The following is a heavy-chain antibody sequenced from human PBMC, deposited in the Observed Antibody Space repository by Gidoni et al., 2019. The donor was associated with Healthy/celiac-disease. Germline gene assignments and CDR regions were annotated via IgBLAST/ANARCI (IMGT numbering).Heavy chain of an antibody. CDR2: IYSSGST. D-gene: IGHD6-13*01. V-gene: IGHV4-39*01. Sequence: QLQLQESGPGLVKPSETLSLTCTVSGGSISSSSYYWGWLRQPPGKGLEWIGSIYSSGSTYYNPSLKSRVTISVDTSKNQFSLKLSSVTAADTAVYYCARLFLAQQLAWFDPWGQGTLVTVSS. CDR1: GGSISSSSYY. J-gene: IGHJ5*02. CDR3: ARLFLAQQLAWFDP.